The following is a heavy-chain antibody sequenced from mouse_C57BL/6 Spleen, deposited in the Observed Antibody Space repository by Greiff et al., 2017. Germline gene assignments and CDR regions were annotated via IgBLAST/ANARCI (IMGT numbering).Heavy chain of an antibody. V-gene: IGHV1-18*01. CDR1: VYTFTDYN. J-gene: IGHJ1*03. CDR2: INPNNGGT. D-gene: IGHD1-1*01. CDR3: ARRSPLLLRYWYFDV. Sequence: VQLQQSGPELVKPGASVKIPCKASVYTFTDYNMAWVTPSPGQSLEWIGDINPNNGGTIYNPKFKGKATLTVDKSSSTAYMELRSLTSEDTAVYYCARRSPLLLRYWYFDVWGTGTTVTGAS.